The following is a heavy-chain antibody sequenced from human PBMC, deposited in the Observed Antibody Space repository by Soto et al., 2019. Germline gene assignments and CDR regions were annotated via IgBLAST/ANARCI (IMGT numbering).Heavy chain of an antibody. J-gene: IGHJ4*02. V-gene: IGHV1-24*01. CDR3: ATAFRVSSGHPFDY. Sequence: ASVKVSCKVSGYTLTELSMHWVRQAPGKGLEWMGGFDPEDGETIYAQKFQGRVTMTEDTSTDTAYMELSSLRSEDTAVYYCATAFRVSSGHPFDYWGQGTLVTVSS. CDR1: GYTLTELS. D-gene: IGHD3-22*01. CDR2: FDPEDGET.